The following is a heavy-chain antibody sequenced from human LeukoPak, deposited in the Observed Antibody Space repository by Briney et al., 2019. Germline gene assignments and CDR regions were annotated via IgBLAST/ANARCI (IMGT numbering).Heavy chain of an antibody. CDR3: ARDAQRGFDYTNSLQY. Sequence: PGGSLTLPRAASGFTFSHYGMHWVRQAPGEGLEWVAVIWSDGTNKYYADSVKGRFSISRDDSQKRVFLQMNSLRAEDTAVYYCARDAQRGFDYTNSLQYWGQGSLVTVSS. J-gene: IGHJ4*02. D-gene: IGHD4-11*01. V-gene: IGHV3-33*01. CDR1: GFTFSHYG. CDR2: IWSDGTNK.